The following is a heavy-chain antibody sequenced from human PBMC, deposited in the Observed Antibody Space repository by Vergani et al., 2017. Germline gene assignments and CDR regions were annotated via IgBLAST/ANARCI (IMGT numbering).Heavy chain of an antibody. Sequence: EVQLVQSGAEVKKPGESLKISCKCSGYIFTSYWIGGVRQMPGKGLEWMGIIYPGDSDTRYSPSFQGQVTISADKSISTAYLQWSRLKASDTAMYYCARGVTTVRGVIAKYDAFDIWGQGTMVTVSS. J-gene: IGHJ3*02. CDR1: GYIFTSYW. D-gene: IGHD3-10*01. CDR2: IYPGDSDT. CDR3: ARGVTTVRGVIAKYDAFDI. V-gene: IGHV5-51*01.